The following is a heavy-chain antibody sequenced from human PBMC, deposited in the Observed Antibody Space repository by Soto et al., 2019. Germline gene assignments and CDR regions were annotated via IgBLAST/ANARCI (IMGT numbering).Heavy chain of an antibody. CDR3: ARDYDFWSGNKISAKGYNWFDP. D-gene: IGHD3-3*01. V-gene: IGHV1-69*08. CDR2: IIPILGIA. CDR1: GGTFSSYT. J-gene: IGHJ5*02. Sequence: QVQLVQSGAEVKKPGSSVKVSCKASGGTFSSYTISWVRQAPGQGLEWMGRIIPILGIANYAQKFQGRVTITADKSTSTAYMELSSLRSEDTAVYYCARDYDFWSGNKISAKGYNWFDPWGQGTLVTVSS.